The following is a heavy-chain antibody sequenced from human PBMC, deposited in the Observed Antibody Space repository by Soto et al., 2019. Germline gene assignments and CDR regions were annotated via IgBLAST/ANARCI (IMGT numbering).Heavy chain of an antibody. Sequence: SETLSLTCAVYGGSFSGYYWSWIRQPPGKGLEWIGEINHSGSTNYNPSLKSRVTISVDTSKNQFSLKLSSVTAADTAVYYCARGVPPDSMVTSRLYFDLWGRGTLVTVSS. CDR1: GGSFSGYY. J-gene: IGHJ2*01. D-gene: IGHD5-18*01. V-gene: IGHV4-34*01. CDR2: INHSGST. CDR3: ARGVPPDSMVTSRLYFDL.